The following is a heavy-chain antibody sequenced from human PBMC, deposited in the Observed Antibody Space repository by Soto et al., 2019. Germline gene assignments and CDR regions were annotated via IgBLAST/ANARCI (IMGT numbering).Heavy chain of an antibody. CDR2: IYSGGST. V-gene: IGHV3-53*01. CDR3: ARNYDSTAGGALDI. D-gene: IGHD3-22*01. Sequence: EVQLVESGGGLIQPGGSLRLSCAASGFTVSSNYMSWVRQAPGKGLEWVSVIYSGGSTYYADSVKGRFTISRDNAKNTLYLQMNRLKAEDTAVYYCARNYDSTAGGALDIWGQETMVTVSS. J-gene: IGHJ3*02. CDR1: GFTVSSNY.